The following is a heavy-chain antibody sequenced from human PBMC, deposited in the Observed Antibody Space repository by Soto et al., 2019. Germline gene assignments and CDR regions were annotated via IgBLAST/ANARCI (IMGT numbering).Heavy chain of an antibody. V-gene: IGHV1-69*12. CDR2: IIPIFGTA. CDR3: ASERGPYDSSGYTFDY. D-gene: IGHD3-22*01. J-gene: IGHJ4*02. Sequence: QVQLVQSGAEVKKPGSSVKVSCKASGGTFSSYAISWVRQAPGQGLEWMGGIIPIFGTANYAQKFQGRVTSTADESTSTAYMELSILRSEDTAVDYCASERGPYDSSGYTFDYWGQGTLVTVSS. CDR1: GGTFSSYA.